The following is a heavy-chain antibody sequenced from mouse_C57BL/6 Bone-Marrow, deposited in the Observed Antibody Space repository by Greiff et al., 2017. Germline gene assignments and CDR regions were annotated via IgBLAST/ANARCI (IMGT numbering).Heavy chain of an antibody. J-gene: IGHJ2*01. CDR1: GYTFTSYW. CDR2: IDPSDSET. V-gene: IGHV1-52*01. Sequence: QVHVKQPGAELVRPGSSVKLPCKASGYTFTSYWMHWVKQRPIQGLEWIGNIDPSDSETHYNQKFKDKATLTVDKSSSTAYMQLSSLTSEDSAVYYCARDRYYFDYWGQGTTLTVSS. CDR3: ARDRYYFDY.